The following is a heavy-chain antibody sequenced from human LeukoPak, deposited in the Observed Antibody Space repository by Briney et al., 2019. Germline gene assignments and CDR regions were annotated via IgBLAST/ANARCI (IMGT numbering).Heavy chain of an antibody. V-gene: IGHV3-30*02. D-gene: IGHD5-18*01. CDR1: GFTFSSYG. CDR3: AKPGFGSYGCIDY. CDR2: IRYDGSNK. J-gene: IGHJ4*02. Sequence: GGSLRLSCAASGFTFSSYGMHWVRQAPGKGLEGVAFIRYDGSNKYYADSVKGRFPISRDNSKNTLYLQMNSLRAEDTAVYYCAKPGFGSYGCIDYWGQGTLVTVSS.